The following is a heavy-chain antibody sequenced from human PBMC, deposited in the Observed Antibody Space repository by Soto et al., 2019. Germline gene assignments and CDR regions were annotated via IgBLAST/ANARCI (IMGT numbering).Heavy chain of an antibody. J-gene: IGHJ6*02. CDR1: GYRGKNEY. V-gene: IGHV5-51*01. D-gene: IGHD6-13*01. CDR2: IYPGDSDA. CDR3: ARPRSNWYTSMDV. Sequence: ESLQNCYRESGYRGKNEYIGGVRKMHGKGLEWMGIIYPGDSDARYSPSLQGHVTISADKSISTAYLQWSSLKASDTAMYYCARPRSNWYTSMDVWGQATTGTVSS.